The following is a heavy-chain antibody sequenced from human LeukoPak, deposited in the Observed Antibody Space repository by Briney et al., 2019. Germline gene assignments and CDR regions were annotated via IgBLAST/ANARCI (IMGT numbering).Heavy chain of an antibody. CDR2: MNPNSGNT. J-gene: IGHJ3*02. CDR1: GYTFASYA. Sequence: GASVKVSCKASGYTFASYAMNWVRQATGQGLEWMGWMNPNSGNTGYAQKFQGRVTITRNTSISTAYMELSSLRSEDTAVYYCARAGWRAFDIWGQGTMVTVSS. V-gene: IGHV1-8*03. CDR3: ARAGWRAFDI. D-gene: IGHD2-15*01.